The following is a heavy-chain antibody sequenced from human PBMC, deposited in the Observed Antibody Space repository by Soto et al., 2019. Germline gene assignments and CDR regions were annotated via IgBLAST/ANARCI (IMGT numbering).Heavy chain of an antibody. CDR3: ARGLLWFGELLFNYYYYGMDV. V-gene: IGHV1-8*01. Sequence: GASVKVSCKASGYTFTSYDINWVRQATGQGLEWMGWMNPNSGNTGYAQKFQGRVTMTRNTSISTAYMELSSLRSEDTAVYYCARGLLWFGELLFNYYYYGMDVWGQGTTVTVSS. CDR2: MNPNSGNT. CDR1: GYTFTSYD. J-gene: IGHJ6*02. D-gene: IGHD3-10*01.